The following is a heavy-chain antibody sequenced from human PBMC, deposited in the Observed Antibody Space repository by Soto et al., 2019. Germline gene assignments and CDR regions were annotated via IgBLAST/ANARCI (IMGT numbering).Heavy chain of an antibody. J-gene: IGHJ4*02. D-gene: IGHD3-22*01. CDR2: IYYSGST. CDR1: GGSIRNYY. CDR3: ARGYYDSSGYYAKYYFGS. Sequence: PSETLSLTCTVSGGSIRNYYWSWIRQPPGKGLEWIGYIYYSGSTNYNPSLKSRVTISVGTSKNQFSLKLSSVTAADTAVYYCARGYYDSSGYYAKYYFGSWGQGTLVTVSS. V-gene: IGHV4-59*08.